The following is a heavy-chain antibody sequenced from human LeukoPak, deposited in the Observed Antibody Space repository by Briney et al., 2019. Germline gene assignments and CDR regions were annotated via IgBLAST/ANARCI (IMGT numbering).Heavy chain of an antibody. D-gene: IGHD3-22*01. Sequence: PGESLQISCQGSGSIFTSYWIGGGRQVAGKGLEWMGIIYPGDSDTRYSPSFQGQVTISADKSISTPYLQWSSLKASDTAMYYCARHAFDSSGYYQKYFQHWGQGTLVTVSS. CDR3: ARHAFDSSGYYQKYFQH. CDR2: IYPGDSDT. J-gene: IGHJ1*01. V-gene: IGHV5-51*01. CDR1: GSIFTSYW.